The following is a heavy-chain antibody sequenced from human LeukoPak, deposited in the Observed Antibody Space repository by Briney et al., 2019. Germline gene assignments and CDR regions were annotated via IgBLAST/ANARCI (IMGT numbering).Heavy chain of an antibody. CDR1: GITFSGSG. CDR3: AKDGPGKGVYDSSGSSMGY. J-gene: IGHJ4*02. V-gene: IGHV3-23*01. CDR2: ISGSGSNT. Sequence: GGSLRLSCAASGITFSGSGMSWVRQAPGKGLEWVSTISGSGSNTHYADSVKGRFTISRDNSKNTLYLQMNSLRAEDTAVYYCAKDGPGKGVYDSSGSSMGYWGQGTLVTVSS. D-gene: IGHD3-22*01.